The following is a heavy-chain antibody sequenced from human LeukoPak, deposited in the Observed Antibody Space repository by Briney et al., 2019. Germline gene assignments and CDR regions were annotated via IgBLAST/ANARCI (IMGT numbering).Heavy chain of an antibody. Sequence: ASVKVSCKASGYTFTSYAMNWVRQAPGQGLEWMGWINTNTGNPTYAQGFTGRFVFSLDTSVSTAYLQISSLKAGDTAVYYCARGAYCSSTSCYRYYYGMDVWGQGTTVTVSS. CDR1: GYTFTSYA. V-gene: IGHV7-4-1*02. D-gene: IGHD2-2*01. CDR3: ARGAYCSSTSCYRYYYGMDV. CDR2: INTNTGNP. J-gene: IGHJ6*02.